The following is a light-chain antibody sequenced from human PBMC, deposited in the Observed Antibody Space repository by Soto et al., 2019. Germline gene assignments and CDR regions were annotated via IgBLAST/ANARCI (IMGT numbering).Light chain of an antibody. J-gene: IGKJ1*01. V-gene: IGKV1-39*01. CDR2: ATS. CDR3: QQGYSSRWT. Sequence: DIQMTQSPSSLSASVGDRVTITCRASQNIRSYLNWYQQKPGKAPQLLIYATSSSQTGVPSRFSASGSGTDFSLVISDLQPEDSATYYCQQGYSSRWTSGRGTKVEI. CDR1: QNIRSY.